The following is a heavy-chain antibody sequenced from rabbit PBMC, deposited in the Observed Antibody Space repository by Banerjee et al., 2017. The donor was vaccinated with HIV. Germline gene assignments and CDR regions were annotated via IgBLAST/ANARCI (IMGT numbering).Heavy chain of an antibody. Sequence: GLELIACIYTGWGSTDYASWAKGRFTISKTSSTTVTLQMTSLTVADTATYFCARESGSAGAGYALWGPGTLVTVS. V-gene: IGHV1S40*01. J-gene: IGHJ4*01. CDR2: IYTGWGST. CDR3: ARESGSAGAGYAL. D-gene: IGHD6-1*01.